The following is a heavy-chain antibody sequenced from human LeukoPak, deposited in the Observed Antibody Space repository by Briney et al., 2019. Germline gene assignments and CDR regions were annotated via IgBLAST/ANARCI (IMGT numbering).Heavy chain of an antibody. CDR3: ARSRRITIFGVVISYFDY. CDR2: INPKSGGT. CDR1: GYTFTGYY. V-gene: IGHV1-2*02. Sequence: ASVKVSCKASGYTFTGYYMHWVRQAPGQGLERMGWINPKSGGTNYAQKFQGRVIMTRDTSISTAYMELSRLRSDDTAVYYCARSRRITIFGVVISYFDYWGQGTLVTVSS. J-gene: IGHJ4*02. D-gene: IGHD3-3*01.